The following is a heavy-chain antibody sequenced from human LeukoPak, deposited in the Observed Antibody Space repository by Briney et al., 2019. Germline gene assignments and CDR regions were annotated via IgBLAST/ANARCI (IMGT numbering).Heavy chain of an antibody. V-gene: IGHV4-39*01. CDR1: GGSISRGFYY. J-gene: IGHJ4*02. CDR3: ARTIAVAGDFDS. Sequence: SETLSLTCTVSGGSISRGFYYWGWIPQPPGKGLEWIGTIYYSGNAYYNSPLRSRVTMFVDTSKNQFSLNLTSVTAADTAMYYCARTIAVAGDFDSWGQGTLVTVSS. CDR2: IYYSGNA. D-gene: IGHD6-19*01.